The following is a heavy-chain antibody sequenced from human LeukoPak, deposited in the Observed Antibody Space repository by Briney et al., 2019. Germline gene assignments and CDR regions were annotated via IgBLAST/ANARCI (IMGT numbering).Heavy chain of an antibody. Sequence: GGSLRLSCAASGFAFSNYYMSWIRQVPGEGLEWVSYITSSGGTIYYADSVKGRFTISRDNATNSLYLQMNSLRAEDTAVYYCAKDMGQWLAQDAFDIWGQGTMVTVSS. CDR2: ITSSGGTI. J-gene: IGHJ3*02. V-gene: IGHV3-11*01. CDR3: AKDMGQWLAQDAFDI. CDR1: GFAFSNYY. D-gene: IGHD6-19*01.